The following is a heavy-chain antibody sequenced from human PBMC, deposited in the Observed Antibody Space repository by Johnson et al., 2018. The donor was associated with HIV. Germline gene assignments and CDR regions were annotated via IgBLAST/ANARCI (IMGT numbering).Heavy chain of an antibody. CDR2: IWYDGSNK. D-gene: IGHD1-26*01. CDR1: GFTFSSYA. Sequence: QVQLVESGGGVVQPGRSLRLSCAASGFTFSSYAMHWVRQAPGKGLEWVAVIWYDGSNKYYADSVKGRFTISRDNAKNSLYLQMNSLRVADTAVYYCVRESRVGRRDDAFDMWGQGTMVTVSS. V-gene: IGHV3-30*04. CDR3: VRESRVGRRDDAFDM. J-gene: IGHJ3*02.